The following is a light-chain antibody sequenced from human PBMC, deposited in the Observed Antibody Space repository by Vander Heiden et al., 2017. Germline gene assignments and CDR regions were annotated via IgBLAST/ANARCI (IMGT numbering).Light chain of an antibody. V-gene: IGLV3-1*01. CDR3: QAWDSSTVV. J-gene: IGLJ2*01. CDR2: QDS. CDR1: KLGDKY. Sequence: SYELPQPPSVSVSPGHTASIPCSGDKLGDKYACWYQQRPGQSPVLIIYQDSKRPSGIPERFSGSNSGNTATLTISGTQAMDEADYYCQAWDSSTVVFGGGTKLTVL.